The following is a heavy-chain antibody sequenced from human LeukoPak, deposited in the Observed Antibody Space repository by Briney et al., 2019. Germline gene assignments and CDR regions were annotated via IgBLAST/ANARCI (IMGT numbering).Heavy chain of an antibody. V-gene: IGHV3-30*02. D-gene: IGHD7-27*01. J-gene: IGHJ5*02. CDR2: IRYDGSDK. Sequence: GGSLRLSCTASGFTFGDYAMSWVRQAPGKGLEWVAFIRYDGSDKYYADSVKGRFTISRDNSKNTLYLQMDSLRAEDTAVYYCAKGQLGIQSSKWFDPWGQGTLVTVSS. CDR1: GFTFGDYA. CDR3: AKGQLGIQSSKWFDP.